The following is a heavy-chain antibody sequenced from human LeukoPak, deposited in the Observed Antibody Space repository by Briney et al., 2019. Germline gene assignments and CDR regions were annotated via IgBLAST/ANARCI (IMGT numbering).Heavy chain of an antibody. CDR2: ISAYNGNT. V-gene: IGHV1-18*01. CDR1: GYTFTSYG. Sequence: ASVKVSCKASGYTFTSYGISWVRQAPGQGLEWMGWISAYNGNTNYAQKLQGRVTMTTDTSTSTAYMELRSLRSDDTAVYYCARDPSPYYDILTGRGAFDTWGQGTMVTVSS. D-gene: IGHD3-9*01. J-gene: IGHJ3*02. CDR3: ARDPSPYYDILTGRGAFDT.